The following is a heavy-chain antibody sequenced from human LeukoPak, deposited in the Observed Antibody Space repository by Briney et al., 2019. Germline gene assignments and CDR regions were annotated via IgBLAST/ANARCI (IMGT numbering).Heavy chain of an antibody. D-gene: IGHD1-26*01. V-gene: IGHV4-4*09. CDR2: IYNGGHT. CDR1: GVSINTYY. CDR3: AAGPWELDF. J-gene: IGHJ4*02. Sequence: PSETLSLTCTVSGVSINTYYASWIRQAPGKGLEFIGFIYNGGHTNYNPSLKSRATISVDTSNNQFSLGLTSVTAADTAMYYCAAGPWELDFWGQGTLVTVSS.